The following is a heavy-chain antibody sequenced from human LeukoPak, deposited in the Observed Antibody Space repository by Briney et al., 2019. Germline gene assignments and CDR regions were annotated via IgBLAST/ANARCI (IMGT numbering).Heavy chain of an antibody. V-gene: IGHV3-23*01. CDR3: ANPQLRGGLRIRRGDPPAFDI. D-gene: IGHD3-16*01. CDR1: GFTFSSYA. J-gene: IGHJ3*02. Sequence: GGSLRLSCAASGFTFSSYAMSWVRQAPGKGLGWVAAISGRGGSTYYADSVKGRFTISRDNSKNTLYLQMNSLRTEDTAVYYCANPQLRGGLRIRRGDPPAFDIWGQGTMVTVSS. CDR2: ISGRGGST.